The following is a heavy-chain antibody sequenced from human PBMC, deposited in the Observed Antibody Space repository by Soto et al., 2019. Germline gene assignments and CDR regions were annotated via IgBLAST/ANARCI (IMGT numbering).Heavy chain of an antibody. CDR2: ISGSGGST. V-gene: IGHV3-23*01. Sequence: EMQLLESGGGLVQPGGSLRLSCAASGFTFSSFAMSWVRQAPGKGLDWVSAISGSGGSTYSADSVKGRFTISRYNSKITMYLQIGSLRAEDTAVYYCARGFSDGTVSPPDFWGQGSLVTVSS. J-gene: IGHJ4*02. D-gene: IGHD3-10*01. CDR1: GFTFSSFA. CDR3: ARGFSDGTVSPPDF.